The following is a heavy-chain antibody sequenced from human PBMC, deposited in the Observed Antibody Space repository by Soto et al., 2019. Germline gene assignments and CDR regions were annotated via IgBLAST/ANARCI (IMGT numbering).Heavy chain of an antibody. J-gene: IGHJ4*02. V-gene: IGHV1-69*01. CDR1: GGTFSKYA. CDR2: ILPFVDAA. Sequence: QVQLVQSGAEVKKPGSSVKVSCKASGGTFSKYAVTWVRRAPGQGLEWMGGILPFVDAANYAQKFQDRLTISVDDDARTAYMELTNLRSEDTALYFCARDDETVPFVVGFWGQGTLVTVSS. CDR3: ARDDETVPFVVGF. D-gene: IGHD2-15*01.